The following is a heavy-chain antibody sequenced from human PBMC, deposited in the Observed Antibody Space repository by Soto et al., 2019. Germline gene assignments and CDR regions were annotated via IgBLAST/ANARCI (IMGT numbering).Heavy chain of an antibody. Sequence: RASVKVSCKTSGYTFSAYSINWVRQAPGQGLEWMAWISTYSGNTHYAERVQGRVTVTLDKSARTAFMEMRGLTSDDTAVYFCARDNGYYDIRGQGTLVTVSS. V-gene: IGHV1-18*04. CDR1: GYTFSAYS. J-gene: IGHJ4*02. D-gene: IGHD3-16*01. CDR2: ISTYSGNT. CDR3: ARDNGYYDI.